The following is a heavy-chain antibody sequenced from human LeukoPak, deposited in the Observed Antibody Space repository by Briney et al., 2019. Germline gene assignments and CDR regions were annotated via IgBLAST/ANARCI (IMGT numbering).Heavy chain of an antibody. V-gene: IGHV4-31*03. CDR3: ARAADGGNWMGWYFDL. Sequence: SETLSVTCTVSGDSIYGGGYYWTWIRQHPGKGLEWIGYIFYSGITYYNASLKSRVTLSVDTSKNQFSLKLRSVTAADTAVYYCARAADGGNWMGWYFDLWGRGTLATVSS. CDR1: GDSIYGGGYY. CDR2: IFYSGIT. D-gene: IGHD4-23*01. J-gene: IGHJ2*01.